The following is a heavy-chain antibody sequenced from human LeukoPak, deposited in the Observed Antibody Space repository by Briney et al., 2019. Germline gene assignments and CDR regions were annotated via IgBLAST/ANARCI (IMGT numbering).Heavy chain of an antibody. CDR2: ISYDGSNK. CDR1: GFTFSSYG. J-gene: IGHJ4*02. D-gene: IGHD3-10*01. Sequence: PGGSLRLSCAASGFTFSSYGMHWVRQAPGKGLEWVAVISYDGSNKYYADSVKGRFTISRDNSKNTLYLQMNSLRAEDTAVYYCAKDNLWFGELWILDYWGQGTLVTVSS. V-gene: IGHV3-30*18. CDR3: AKDNLWFGELWILDY.